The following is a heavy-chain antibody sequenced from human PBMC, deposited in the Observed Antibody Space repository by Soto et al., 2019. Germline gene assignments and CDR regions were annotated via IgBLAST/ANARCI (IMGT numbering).Heavy chain of an antibody. V-gene: IGHV3-23*01. CDR2: ISGSDGKT. Sequence: PWGSLRLSCTASGFSFISYALIWVRQAPGKGLEWVSTISGSDGKTYYADSVKGRFSISRDTSKTTLYLEMTSLRVEDTAVYYCARWSFLDYWGQGTRVTVSS. CDR1: GFSFISYA. J-gene: IGHJ4*02. CDR3: ARWSFLDY. D-gene: IGHD1-26*01.